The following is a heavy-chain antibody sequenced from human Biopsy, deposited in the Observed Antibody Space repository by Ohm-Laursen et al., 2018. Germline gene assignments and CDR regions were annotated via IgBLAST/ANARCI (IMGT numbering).Heavy chain of an antibody. V-gene: IGHV3-23*01. CDR2: INGSGGST. CDR1: GFTFSSHA. Sequence: SLRLSCAAASGFTFSSHAMSWVRQAPGKGPECVSVINGSGGSTYYADPVKGRFTISRDNSRNTLYLQMNSLRADDTAMYYRARDLYDFCGGCPFDPWGQGTLVTVSP. CDR3: ARDLYDFCGGCPFDP. D-gene: IGHD3-3*01. J-gene: IGHJ5*02.